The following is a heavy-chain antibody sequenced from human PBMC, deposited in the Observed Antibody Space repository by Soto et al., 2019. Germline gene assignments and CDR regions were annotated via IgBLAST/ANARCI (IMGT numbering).Heavy chain of an antibody. CDR3: ANPSLLSIPLTFDY. V-gene: IGHV3-23*01. D-gene: IGHD1-26*01. CDR1: GFTFSSYA. Sequence: EVQLLESGGGLVQPGGSLRLSCAASGFTFSSYAMSWVRQAPGKGLEWVSAISGRGGSTYYADSVKGRFTIPRDNSTTPLYQQMNALRAEDTAVYYCANPSLLSIPLTFDYWGQVTLVTVSS. J-gene: IGHJ4*02. CDR2: ISGRGGST.